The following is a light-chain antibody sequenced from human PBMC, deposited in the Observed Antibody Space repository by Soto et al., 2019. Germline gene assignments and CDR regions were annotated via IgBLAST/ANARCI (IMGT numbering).Light chain of an antibody. CDR2: GAS. CDR1: QTVTSSY. Sequence: EIVLTQSPGTLSLSPGERATLSCRASQTVTSSYSAWYQQKPGQAPRLLIYGASSRATGIPDRFSGSGSGTDFALTISRLEPEDFAVYYCQQYGSSPITFGQGTRLEIK. J-gene: IGKJ5*01. CDR3: QQYGSSPIT. V-gene: IGKV3-20*01.